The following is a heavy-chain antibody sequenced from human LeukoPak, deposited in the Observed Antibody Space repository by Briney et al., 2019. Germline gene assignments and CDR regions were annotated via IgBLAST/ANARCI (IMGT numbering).Heavy chain of an antibody. Sequence: PGGSLRPSCAASGFTFSSYAMSWARQAPGKGLEWVSAISGSGGSTYYADSVKGRFTISRDNSKNTLYLQMNILRAEDMAVYYCAKDGYDYYYYYMDVWGKGATVTVSS. J-gene: IGHJ6*03. CDR2: ISGSGGST. CDR1: GFTFSSYA. V-gene: IGHV3-23*01. CDR3: AKDGYDYYYYYMDV. D-gene: IGHD6-13*01.